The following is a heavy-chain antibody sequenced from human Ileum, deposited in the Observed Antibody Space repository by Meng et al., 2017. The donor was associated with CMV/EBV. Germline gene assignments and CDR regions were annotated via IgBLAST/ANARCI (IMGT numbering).Heavy chain of an antibody. CDR3: ARGTTGAPGTDY. V-gene: IGHV3-7*01. CDR2: IKQDGSGK. J-gene: IGHJ4*02. CDR1: GFTFSTYS. D-gene: IGHD6-13*01. Sequence: GESLKISCAASGFTFSTYSMNWVRQAPGKGLEWVANIKQDGSGKYYVDSVKGRFTISRDNAKNSLYLQMNSLRVEDTAVYYCARGTTGAPGTDYWGQGTLVTVSS.